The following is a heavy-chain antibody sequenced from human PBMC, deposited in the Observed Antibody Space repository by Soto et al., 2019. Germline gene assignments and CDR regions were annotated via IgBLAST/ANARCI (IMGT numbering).Heavy chain of an antibody. CDR3: ARDPDGITDFDY. J-gene: IGHJ4*02. CDR2: TTSDSSTR. D-gene: IGHD1-7*01. Sequence: GGSLRLSCAVSGFTFSSFGMNWVRQAPGKGLEWISYTTSDSSTRHYADSVKGRFTISRDNAKNSLYLQMNSLRDEDTAVYFCARDPDGITDFDYWGQGTQVTVSS. V-gene: IGHV3-48*02. CDR1: GFTFSSFG.